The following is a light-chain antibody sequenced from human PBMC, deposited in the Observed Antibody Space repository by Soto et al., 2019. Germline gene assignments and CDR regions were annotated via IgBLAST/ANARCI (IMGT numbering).Light chain of an antibody. J-gene: IGLJ1*01. CDR3: SSYTSSTGV. Sequence: QSVLTQPPSASGSPGQSITISCTGTSSDVGGYNYVSWYQQHPGKAPKLMIYDVSNRPSGVSNRFSGSKSGNTASLTISGLQAEDEADYYCSSYTSSTGVFGTGTKVTVL. V-gene: IGLV2-14*01. CDR1: SSDVGGYNY. CDR2: DVS.